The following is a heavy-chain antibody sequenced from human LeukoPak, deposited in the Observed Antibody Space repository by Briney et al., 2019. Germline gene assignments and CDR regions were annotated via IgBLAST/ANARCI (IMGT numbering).Heavy chain of an antibody. Sequence: GGSLRLSRAASVFTHDVYTMNCVREAPGKGLEYVVSISSRRDYIYYADSARGRFTVSRENAKNSLSLQMNTLRAEDTSTYYRARAEASVTAFDFWGQGTLVTVSS. CDR3: ARAEASVTAFDF. CDR2: ISSRRDYI. J-gene: IGHJ4*02. CDR1: VFTHDVYT. D-gene: IGHD2-21*02. V-gene: IGHV3-21*01.